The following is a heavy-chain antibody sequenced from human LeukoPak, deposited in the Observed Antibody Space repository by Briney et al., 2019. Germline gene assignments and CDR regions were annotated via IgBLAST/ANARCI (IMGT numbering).Heavy chain of an antibody. CDR3: AKDPYYDSSGYYLGVFDY. Sequence: GGSLRPSCAASGFTFSSYAMSWVRQAPGRGLEWVSAISGSGGSTYYADSVKGRFTISRDNSKNTLYLQMNSLRAEDTAVYYCAKDPYYDSSGYYLGVFDYWGQGTLVTVSS. D-gene: IGHD3-22*01. V-gene: IGHV3-23*01. CDR2: ISGSGGST. J-gene: IGHJ4*02. CDR1: GFTFSSYA.